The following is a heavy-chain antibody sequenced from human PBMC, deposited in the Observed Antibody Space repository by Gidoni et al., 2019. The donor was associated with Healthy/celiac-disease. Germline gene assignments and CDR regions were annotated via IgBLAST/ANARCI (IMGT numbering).Heavy chain of an antibody. CDR1: VFTFSSYG. CDR3: ANIVGAHFSNGMDV. J-gene: IGHJ6*02. D-gene: IGHD1-26*01. V-gene: IGHV3-30*18. CDR2: ISYDGSNK. Sequence: QVQLVESGGGVVQPGRSLSFSCAASVFTFSSYGMHWVRQAPGKGLEWVAIISYDGSNKYYADSVKGRFTISRDNSKNTLYLQMNSLRAEDTAVYYCANIVGAHFSNGMDVWGQGTTVTVSS.